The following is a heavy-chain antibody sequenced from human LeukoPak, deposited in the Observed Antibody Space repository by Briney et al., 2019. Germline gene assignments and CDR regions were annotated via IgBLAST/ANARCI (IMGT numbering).Heavy chain of an antibody. Sequence: SETLSLTCAVSGYSISSGYYWGWIRQPPGKGLEWIGSIYHSGSTYYNPSLKSRVTISVDTSKNQFSLKLSSVTAADTAVYYCARQPSNYDYVWGSYRTHLNFDYWGQGTLVTVPS. V-gene: IGHV4-38-2*01. CDR2: IYHSGST. J-gene: IGHJ4*02. CDR1: GYSISSGYY. CDR3: ARQPSNYDYVWGSYRTHLNFDY. D-gene: IGHD3-16*02.